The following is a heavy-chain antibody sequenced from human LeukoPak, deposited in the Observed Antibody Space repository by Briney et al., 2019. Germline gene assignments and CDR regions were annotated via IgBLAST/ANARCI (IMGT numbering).Heavy chain of an antibody. Sequence: PSETLSLTCTVSGGAITSSSYYWSWIRQHPGKGLEWIGYIFYSGSTNYNPSLKSRVTISVDTSKNQFSLKLNSVTAADTAVYYCARIGIWFGSSSVHRAFDVWGQGTMVTVSS. CDR1: GGAITSSSYY. CDR2: IFYSGST. CDR3: ARIGIWFGSSSVHRAFDV. J-gene: IGHJ3*01. D-gene: IGHD3-10*01. V-gene: IGHV4-61*01.